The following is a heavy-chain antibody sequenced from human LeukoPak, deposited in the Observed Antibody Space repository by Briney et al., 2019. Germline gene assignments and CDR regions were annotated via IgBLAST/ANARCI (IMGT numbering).Heavy chain of an antibody. CDR1: GFTFSSYS. J-gene: IGHJ6*03. CDR2: ISTSSSYI. CDR3: ARAAIAAARIYYYMDV. Sequence: GGSLRLSCAASGFTFSSYSMNWVRQAPGKGLEWVSFISTSSSYIHNADSVKGRFTISRDNAENSLYLQMNSLRAEDTAVYYCARAAIAAARIYYYMDVWGKGTTVTVPS. D-gene: IGHD6-13*01. V-gene: IGHV3-21*01.